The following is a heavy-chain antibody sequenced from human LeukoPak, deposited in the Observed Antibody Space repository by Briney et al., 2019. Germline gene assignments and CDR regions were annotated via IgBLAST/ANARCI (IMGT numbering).Heavy chain of an antibody. J-gene: IGHJ6*02. CDR3: VKDRPCETCMPMDA. CDR1: GFRFADYS. V-gene: IGHV3-23*01. Sequence: GGSLRLSCAASGFRFADYSMSWVRQAPGKGLEWVAGLGRSGEYKYYADSVKGRFTISRDNSKDTVSLQMNSLRAEDSAIYFCVKDRPCETCMPMDAWGQGTTVTVSS. D-gene: IGHD2-2*01. CDR2: LGRSGEYK.